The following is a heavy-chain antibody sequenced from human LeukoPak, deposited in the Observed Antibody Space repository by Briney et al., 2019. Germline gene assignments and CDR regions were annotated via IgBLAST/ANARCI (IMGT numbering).Heavy chain of an antibody. CDR2: IYHSGST. Sequence: PSETLSLTCAVSGGSISSSNWWSWVRQPPGKGLEWIGEIYHSGSTNNNPSLKSRVTISVDKSKNQFSLKLSSVTAADTAVYYCARVEGDYYYYGMDVWGQGTTVTVSS. J-gene: IGHJ6*02. V-gene: IGHV4-4*02. CDR1: GGSISSSNW. D-gene: IGHD1-26*01. CDR3: ARVEGDYYYYGMDV.